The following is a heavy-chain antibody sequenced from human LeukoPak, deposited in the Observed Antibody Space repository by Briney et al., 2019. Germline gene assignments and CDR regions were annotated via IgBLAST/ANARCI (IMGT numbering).Heavy chain of an antibody. CDR3: AREGSYVAAFDI. Sequence: SETLSLTCAVYGGSFSGYYWSWIRQPPGKGLEWMGEINHSGSTNYNPSLKSRVTISVDTSKNQFSLKLSSVTAADTAVYYCAREGSYVAAFDIWGQGTMVTVSS. V-gene: IGHV4-34*01. D-gene: IGHD3-16*01. J-gene: IGHJ3*02. CDR2: INHSGST. CDR1: GGSFSGYY.